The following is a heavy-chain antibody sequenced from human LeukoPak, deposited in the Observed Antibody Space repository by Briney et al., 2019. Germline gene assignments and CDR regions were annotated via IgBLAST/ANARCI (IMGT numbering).Heavy chain of an antibody. J-gene: IGHJ6*03. D-gene: IGHD4-17*01. CDR1: GDSISVFY. CDR3: ARGLPSYGDYVDYYFYMDV. V-gene: IGHV4-4*07. Sequence: SETLSLTCTVSGDSISVFYWSWIRQPAGKGLQWIGRFSTSGSTNYNPSLKSRVTMSVDRSTNEFSLTVRSVTAADTALYYCARGLPSYGDYVDYYFYMDVWGKGTTVTVSS. CDR2: FSTSGST.